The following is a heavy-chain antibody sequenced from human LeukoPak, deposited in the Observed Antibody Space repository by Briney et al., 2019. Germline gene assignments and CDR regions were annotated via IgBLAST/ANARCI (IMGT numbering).Heavy chain of an antibody. V-gene: IGHV4-34*01. Sequence: PSETLSLTCTVSGGSISSYYWSWIRQPPGKGLEWIGEINHSGSTNYNPSLKSRVTISVDTSKNQFSLKLSSVTAADTAVYYCARGGLSSLFDYWGPGTLVNVSS. J-gene: IGHJ4*02. CDR1: GGSISSYY. CDR2: INHSGST. CDR3: ARGGLSSLFDY. D-gene: IGHD3-16*02.